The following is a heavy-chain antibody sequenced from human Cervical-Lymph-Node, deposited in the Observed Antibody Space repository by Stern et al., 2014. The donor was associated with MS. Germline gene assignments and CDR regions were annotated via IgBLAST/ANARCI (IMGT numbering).Heavy chain of an antibody. CDR3: ARRRTMTSVIDF. CDR2: INPANGGT. D-gene: IGHD3-3*01. CDR1: GYTFTGYF. Sequence: QVQLGQSGAEVKKPGASVQVSCIASGYTFTGYFLHWFRQAPKEGLEWVGRINPANGGTEFAEKFQGRVSLTSDTSINTAHMDLSSLTSDDTAIYYCARRRTMTSVIDFWGQGTLITVSS. J-gene: IGHJ4*02. V-gene: IGHV1-2*06.